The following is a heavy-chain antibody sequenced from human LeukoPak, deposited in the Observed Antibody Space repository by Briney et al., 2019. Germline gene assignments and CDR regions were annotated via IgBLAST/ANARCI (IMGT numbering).Heavy chain of an antibody. Sequence: GGSLRLSCAASGFTFNIYAMNWVRQAPGKGLEWVSAMSGSGGSTYYADSVKGRFTISRDNSKNTLYLQVNSLRAGDTALYDCAKTSEPYYNIGKALDFWGQGTLVTVSS. V-gene: IGHV3-23*01. CDR3: AKTSEPYYNIGKALDF. CDR2: MSGSGGST. J-gene: IGHJ4*02. D-gene: IGHD3-22*01. CDR1: GFTFNIYA.